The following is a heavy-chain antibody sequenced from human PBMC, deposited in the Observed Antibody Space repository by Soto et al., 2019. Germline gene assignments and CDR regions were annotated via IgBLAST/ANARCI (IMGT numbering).Heavy chain of an antibody. J-gene: IGHJ4*02. Sequence: LSLTCTVSGGSISSYYWSWIRQPPGKGLEWIGYIYYSGSTNYNPSLKSRVTISVDTSKNQFSLKLSSVTAADTAVYYCAREGYDYVWGSYPLAYWGQGILVTVSS. D-gene: IGHD3-16*02. CDR3: AREGYDYVWGSYPLAY. V-gene: IGHV4-59*01. CDR1: GGSISSYY. CDR2: IYYSGST.